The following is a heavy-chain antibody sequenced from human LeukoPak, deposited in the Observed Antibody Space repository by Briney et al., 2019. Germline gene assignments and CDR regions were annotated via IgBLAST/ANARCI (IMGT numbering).Heavy chain of an antibody. J-gene: IGHJ4*02. CDR1: GFTFGDYT. CDR3: TTDWGYSNSGVFDF. D-gene: IGHD6-13*01. Sequence: GGSLTLSFITYGFTFGDYTITWLRHAPGKGLKWVGFIRSKAYGETTEYAASVKGRFTISRDDSKSIAYLRMNSLKAEDTAVYYCTTDWGYSNSGVFDFWGQGTLVTGSS. V-gene: IGHV3-49*03. CDR2: IRSKAYGETT.